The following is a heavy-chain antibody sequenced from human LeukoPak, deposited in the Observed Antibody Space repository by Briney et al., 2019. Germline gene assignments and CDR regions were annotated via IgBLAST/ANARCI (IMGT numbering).Heavy chain of an antibody. CDR1: GFTFSSYS. CDR3: AMGPVYPDSYFQH. Sequence: GESLRLSCAASGFTFSSYSMNCVPQAPGKGLEGVSSISSSSSYIYYADSVKGRFTISRDNAKNTLYLQMNSLRIEDAAVYYCAMGPVYPDSYFQHWGQGTLVTVSS. CDR2: ISSSSSYI. D-gene: IGHD1-14*01. V-gene: IGHV3-21*01. J-gene: IGHJ1*01.